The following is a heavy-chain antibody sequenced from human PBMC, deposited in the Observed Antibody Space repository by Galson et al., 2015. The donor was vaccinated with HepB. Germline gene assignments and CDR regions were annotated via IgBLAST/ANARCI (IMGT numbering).Heavy chain of an antibody. CDR3: ARNYYNSSGFYGHWYFDL. Sequence: SETLSLTCTVSAGSLSGNYWSWIRQAPGKGLEWIGDIYHSGSTNYSPSLQTRVTISVDTSKNRFSLRLTSVTAADTAVYYCARNYYNSSGFYGHWYFDLWGRGTLVTVSS. J-gene: IGHJ2*01. D-gene: IGHD3-22*01. V-gene: IGHV4-59*01. CDR2: IYHSGST. CDR1: AGSLSGNY.